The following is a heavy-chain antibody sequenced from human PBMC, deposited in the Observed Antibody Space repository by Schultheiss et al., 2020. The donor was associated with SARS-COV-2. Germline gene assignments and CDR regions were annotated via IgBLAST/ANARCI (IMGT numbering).Heavy chain of an antibody. CDR3: AKEVAATGLFYYGMDV. V-gene: IGHV3-48*01. CDR2: ISNSGTSI. J-gene: IGHJ6*02. D-gene: IGHD1-1*01. Sequence: GGSLRLSCAASGFTVSSNYMTWVRQAPGKGLEWVSYISNSGTSIYYADSVKGRFTISRDNSGNTLFLQMNALRPEDTAVYYCAKEVAATGLFYYGMDVWGQGTTVTVSS. CDR1: GFTVSSNY.